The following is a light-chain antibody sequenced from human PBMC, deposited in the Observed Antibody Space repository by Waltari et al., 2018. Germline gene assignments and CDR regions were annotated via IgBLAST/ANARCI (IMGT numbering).Light chain of an antibody. CDR2: VAS. CDR1: QSISSS. V-gene: IGKV1-39*01. Sequence: IQMTQSPPSLSASVGDRVPITCRASQSISSSLNWYQQIPGKAPKLLTYVASTLRSGVPSRFSGSGSGTDFSLTISSLQPEDFATYYCQQSYTTAFTFGQGTKLEIK. CDR3: QQSYTTAFT. J-gene: IGKJ2*01.